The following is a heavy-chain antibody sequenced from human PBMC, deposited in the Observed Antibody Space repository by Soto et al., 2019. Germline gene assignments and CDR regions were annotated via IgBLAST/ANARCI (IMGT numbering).Heavy chain of an antibody. CDR2: IIPIFGTA. J-gene: IGHJ4*02. D-gene: IGHD3-10*01. V-gene: IGHV1-69*13. CDR1: GGTFSSYA. Sequence: SVKVSCKASGGTFSSYAISWVRQAPGQGLEWMGGIIPIFGTANYAQKFQGRVTITADESTSTAYMELSSLRSEDTAVYYCARDYYGSGTLIDYWGQGTLVTVSS. CDR3: ARDYYGSGTLIDY.